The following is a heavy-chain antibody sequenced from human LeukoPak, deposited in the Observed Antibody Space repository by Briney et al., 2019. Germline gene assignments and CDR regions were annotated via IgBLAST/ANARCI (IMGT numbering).Heavy chain of an antibody. CDR3: ARDRDCTGGSCYYVDV. CDR1: GDSISYYH. Sequence: SETLSHTCSVSGDSISYYHWTWIRQPAGRPLEWIGRIYTSGSTHYNPSVRGRATIFTDTSENQFSLTLTSVTAADAAVYYCARDRDCTGGSCYYVDVWGKGTTVTVSS. J-gene: IGHJ6*03. CDR2: IYTSGST. D-gene: IGHD2-8*02. V-gene: IGHV4-4*07.